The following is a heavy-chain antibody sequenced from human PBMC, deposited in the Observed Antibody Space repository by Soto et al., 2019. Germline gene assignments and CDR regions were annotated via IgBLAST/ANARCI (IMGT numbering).Heavy chain of an antibody. J-gene: IGHJ4*02. CDR3: ARSYSCGSYPFDY. D-gene: IGHD6-19*01. CDR2: INVGNGDT. Sequence: QVQFVQSGADEKKPGASVKVSCKASGYTFTSYAVHWVRQAPGQRLEWMGWINVGNGDTKYSQQFQGRVTITRDTSASTAYMELSSLRSEHTAVYYCARSYSCGSYPFDYWGQGTLVTVSS. V-gene: IGHV1-3*05. CDR1: GYTFTSYA.